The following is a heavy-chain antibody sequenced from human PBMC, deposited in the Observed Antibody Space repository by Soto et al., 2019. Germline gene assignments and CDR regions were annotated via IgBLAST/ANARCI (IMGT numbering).Heavy chain of an antibody. CDR1: GFSLSTSGVC. CDR3: ARILAGYSSSWYLNCFDC. J-gene: IGHJ4*01. Sequence: SGPTLVNPTQTLTLTCTFFGFSLSTSGVCVSWIRQPPGKALEWLALINWDDDKYYSTSLKTRLTISKDTSKNQVVLTMTNMDPVDTATYYCARILAGYSSSWYLNCFDCWGHGTLVTVSS. CDR2: INWDDDK. D-gene: IGHD6-13*01. V-gene: IGHV2-70*01.